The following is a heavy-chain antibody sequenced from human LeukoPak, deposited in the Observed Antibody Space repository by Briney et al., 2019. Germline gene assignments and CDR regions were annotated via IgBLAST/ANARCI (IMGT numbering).Heavy chain of an antibody. J-gene: IGHJ6*03. CDR2: ISYDGNNK. V-gene: IGHV3-30*01. D-gene: IGHD3-10*01. CDR3: ARGGIPTGPYYYFYYMDV. CDR1: GFTFSRNV. Sequence: PGSPLRLSCAASGFTFSRNVMHWVRQAPGKGLEWVALISYDGNNKFYADSVKGRFTISRDNSRNTLYLQMNSLRGEDAAVYSCARGGIPTGPYYYFYYMDVWGKGTAATVSS.